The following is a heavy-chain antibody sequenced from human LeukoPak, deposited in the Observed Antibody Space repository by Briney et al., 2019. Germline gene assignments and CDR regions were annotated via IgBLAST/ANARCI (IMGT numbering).Heavy chain of an antibody. CDR3: ARGYYYRT. CDR1: GGSISSYY. D-gene: IGHD3-10*01. Sequence: PSETLSLTCTVSGGSISSYYWSWIRQPAGKGLEWIGRIYSSGSTTYSPSLKSRVTMSVDTSKNQFSLELISVTAADTAVYYCARGYYYRTWGQGTLVTVSS. J-gene: IGHJ4*02. V-gene: IGHV4-4*07. CDR2: IYSSGST.